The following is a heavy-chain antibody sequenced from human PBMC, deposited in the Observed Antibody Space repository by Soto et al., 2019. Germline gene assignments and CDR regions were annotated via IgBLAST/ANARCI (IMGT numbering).Heavy chain of an antibody. Sequence: GESLKISCKGSGYSFTSCWISWVRQMPGKGLEWMGRIDPSDSYTNYSPSFQGHVTISADKSISTAYLQWSSLKASDTAMYYCARLGCSGGSCHVYYYYGMDVWGQGTTGTVSS. CDR3: ARLGCSGGSCHVYYYYGMDV. J-gene: IGHJ6*02. CDR2: IDPSDSYT. CDR1: GYSFTSCW. D-gene: IGHD2-15*01. V-gene: IGHV5-10-1*01.